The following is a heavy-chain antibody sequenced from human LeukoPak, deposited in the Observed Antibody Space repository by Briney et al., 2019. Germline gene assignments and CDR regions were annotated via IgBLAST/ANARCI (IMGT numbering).Heavy chain of an antibody. CDR2: IYYSGST. V-gene: IGHV4-31*03. J-gene: IGHJ4*02. Sequence: SETLSLTCTVSGGSISSGGYSWSWIRQHPGKGLEWIGYIYYSGSTYYNPSLKSRVTISVDTSKNQFSLKLSSVTAADTAVYYCARFGRYCSGGSCYSSFDYWGQGTLVTVSS. CDR1: GGSISSGGYS. CDR3: ARFGRYCSGGSCYSSFDY. D-gene: IGHD2-15*01.